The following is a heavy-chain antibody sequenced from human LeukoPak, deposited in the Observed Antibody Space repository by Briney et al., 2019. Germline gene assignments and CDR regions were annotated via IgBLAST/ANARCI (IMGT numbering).Heavy chain of an antibody. Sequence: SETLSLTCTVSGGSISSSSYYWGWIRQPPGKGLEWIGSIYYSGSTYYNPSLKSRVTISVDTSKNQFSLKLSSVTAADTAVYXCXXHXXGYSGYDYVXYYYYMDVWGKGTTVTVSS. CDR1: GGSISSSSYY. CDR3: XXHXXGYSGYDYVXYYYYMDV. V-gene: IGHV4-39*01. D-gene: IGHD5-12*01. J-gene: IGHJ6*03. CDR2: IYYSGST.